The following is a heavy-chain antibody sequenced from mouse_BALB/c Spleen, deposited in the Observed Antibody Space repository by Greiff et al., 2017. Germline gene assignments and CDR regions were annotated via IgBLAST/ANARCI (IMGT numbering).Heavy chain of an antibody. V-gene: IGHV1-80*01. CDR2: IYPGDGDT. J-gene: IGHJ4*01. CDR3: ARLYGKGAMDY. D-gene: IGHD2-10*02. CDR1: GYAFSSYW. Sequence: VQLQQSGAELVRPGSSVKISCKASGYAFSSYWMNWVKQRPGQGLEWIGQIYPGDGDTNYNGKFKGKATLTADKSSSTAYMQLSSLTSEDSAVYFCARLYGKGAMDYWGQGTSVTVSS.